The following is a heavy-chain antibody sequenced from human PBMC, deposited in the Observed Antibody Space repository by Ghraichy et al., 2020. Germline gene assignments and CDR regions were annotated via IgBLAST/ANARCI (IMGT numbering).Heavy chain of an antibody. CDR3: ARDLLMGLYGMDV. CDR1: GGSISSYY. J-gene: IGHJ6*02. Sequence: SETLSLTCTVSGGSISSYYWSWIRQPPGKGLEWIGYIYYSGSTNYNPSLKSRVTISVDTSKNQFSLKLSSVTAADTAVYYCARDLLMGLYGMDVWGQGTTVTVSS. D-gene: IGHD3-10*01. V-gene: IGHV4-59*01. CDR2: IYYSGST.